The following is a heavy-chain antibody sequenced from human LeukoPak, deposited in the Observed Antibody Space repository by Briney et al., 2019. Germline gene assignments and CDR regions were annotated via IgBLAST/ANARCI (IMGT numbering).Heavy chain of an antibody. V-gene: IGHV3-48*04. D-gene: IGHD2-21*01. J-gene: IGHJ6*03. CDR1: GFMFGGYS. Sequence: PGGSLRLSCTASGFMFGGYSIHWVSQAPGKGLEWLSYISVSGTIHADAVMGRVTVSRDNAKNSLYLQMNSLRAEDTAVYYCARIRGSTLAISYMDVWGKGTTVTVSS. CDR3: ARIRGSTLAISYMDV. CDR2: ISVSGT.